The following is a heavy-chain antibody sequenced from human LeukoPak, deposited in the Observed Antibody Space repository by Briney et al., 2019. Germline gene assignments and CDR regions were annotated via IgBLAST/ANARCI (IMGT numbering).Heavy chain of an antibody. CDR1: GGSISSYY. CDR3: ARNGGGYSYEA. V-gene: IGHV4-59*08. D-gene: IGHD5-18*01. CDR2: SYYGGST. J-gene: IGHJ4*02. Sequence: SETLSLTCTVSGGSISSYYWSWIRQPPGKGLEWIGYSYYGGSTTCNPSLKSRVTISLDTPKNQFSLRLTSVTAADTAVYYCARNGGGYSYEAWGQGILVTVSS.